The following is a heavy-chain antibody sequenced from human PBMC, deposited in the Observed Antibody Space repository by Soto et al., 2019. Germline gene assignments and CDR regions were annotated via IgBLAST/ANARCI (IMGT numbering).Heavy chain of an antibody. CDR1: GDSVSSDRYF. D-gene: IGHD2-15*01. V-gene: IGHV4-61*01. CDR2: ISYTGDT. CDR3: ARIVVGPTVDL. Sequence: SETLSLTCSVSGDSVSSDRYFWTWIRQPPGKGLEWIAYISYTGDTNYNPSLKSRVTISVDTSRNQFSLTLTSVTAADTAVYFCARIVVGPTVDLWGQGSLVTVSS. J-gene: IGHJ5*02.